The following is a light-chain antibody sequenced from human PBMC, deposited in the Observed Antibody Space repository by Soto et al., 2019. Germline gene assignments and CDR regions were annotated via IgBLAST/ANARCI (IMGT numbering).Light chain of an antibody. CDR2: EGS. CDR1: SSDVGSYNH. J-gene: IGLJ2*01. Sequence: QSALTQPASVSGSPGQSITISCTGTSSDVGSYNHVSWYQQHPGKAPKLMIYEGSKRPSGVSNRFSGSKSGNTASLTISGLQADDEADDYCCSYAGSSTPVVFGGGTKLTVL. V-gene: IGLV2-23*01. CDR3: CSYAGSSTPVV.